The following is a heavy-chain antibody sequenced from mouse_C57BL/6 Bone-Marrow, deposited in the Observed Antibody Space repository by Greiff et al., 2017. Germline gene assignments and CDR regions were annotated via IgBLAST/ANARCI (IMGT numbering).Heavy chain of an antibody. CDR1: GYAFSSYW. V-gene: IGHV1-80*01. CDR3: ARSYDYDDYTMDY. CDR2: IYPGDGDT. J-gene: IGHJ4*01. Sequence: VQLQQSGAELVKPGASVKISCKASGYAFSSYWMNWVKQRPGKGLEWIGQIYPGDGDTNYNGKFKGKATLTADKSSSTAYMQLSSLTSEDSAVYFCARSYDYDDYTMDYGGQGTSVTVSS. D-gene: IGHD2-4*01.